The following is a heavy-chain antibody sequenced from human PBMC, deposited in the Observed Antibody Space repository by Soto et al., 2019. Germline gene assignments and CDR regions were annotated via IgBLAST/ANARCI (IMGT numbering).Heavy chain of an antibody. Sequence: EVQFLESGGGLVQPGGSLRLSCAASGFTFSNYGMNWVRQAPGKGLEWVSGISHSGSSTYYADSVKGRFTISRDNSKNTLLLKMNSLKAEATDAYYCAKGSWVHHGSEGGNWLDPWGQGTLVTVSS. CDR3: AKGSWVHHGSEGGNWLDP. CDR1: GFTFSNYG. CDR2: ISHSGSST. V-gene: IGHV3-23*01. D-gene: IGHD3-10*01. J-gene: IGHJ5*02.